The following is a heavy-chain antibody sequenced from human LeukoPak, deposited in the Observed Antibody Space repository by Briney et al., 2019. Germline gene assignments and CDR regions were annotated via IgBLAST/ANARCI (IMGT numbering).Heavy chain of an antibody. J-gene: IGHJ6*03. D-gene: IGHD3-22*01. V-gene: IGHV4-39*07. CDR1: GGSISSSSYY. Sequence: KSSETLSLTCTVSGGSISSSSYYWAWIRQPPGKGLEWIGSIYFRGSTYYNPSLKSRVTISVDTSKNQFSLKLSSVTAADTAVYYCARVRGYYDSSGYPYYYYYMDVWGKGTTVTISS. CDR2: IYFRGST. CDR3: ARVRGYYDSSGYPYYYYYMDV.